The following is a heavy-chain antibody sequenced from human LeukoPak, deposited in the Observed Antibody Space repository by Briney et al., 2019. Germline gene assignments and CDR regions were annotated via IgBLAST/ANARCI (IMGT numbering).Heavy chain of an antibody. CDR3: ASGRSEWKLLDAFDI. CDR1: GGTFSSYA. Sequence: SVKVSCKASGGTFSSYAISWVRQAPGQGLEWMGGIIPIFGTANYAQKFQGRVTITADESTSTAYMELSSLRSEDTAVYYCASGRSEWKLLDAFDIWGQGTMVTVSS. D-gene: IGHD1-26*01. J-gene: IGHJ3*02. CDR2: IIPIFGTA. V-gene: IGHV1-69*13.